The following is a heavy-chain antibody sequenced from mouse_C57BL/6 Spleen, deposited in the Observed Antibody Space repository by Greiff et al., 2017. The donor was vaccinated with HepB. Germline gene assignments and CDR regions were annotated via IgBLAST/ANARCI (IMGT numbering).Heavy chain of an antibody. CDR2: IYPRSGNT. Sequence: LVESGAELARPGASVKLSCKASCYTFTSYGISWVKQRTGQGLEWIGEIYPRSGNTYYNEKFKGKATLTADKSSSTAYMELRSLTSEDSAVYFCAREGDGSSYGSYFDYWGQGTTLTVSS. V-gene: IGHV1-81*01. J-gene: IGHJ2*01. D-gene: IGHD1-1*01. CDR1: CYTFTSYG. CDR3: AREGDGSSYGSYFDY.